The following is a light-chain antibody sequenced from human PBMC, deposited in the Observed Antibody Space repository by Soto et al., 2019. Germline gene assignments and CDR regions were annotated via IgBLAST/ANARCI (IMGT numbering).Light chain of an antibody. J-gene: IGKJ1*01. CDR3: QQYNNWPPWT. V-gene: IGKV3-15*01. CDR2: GAS. Sequence: EIVMTNSPATLSVSTRERATLSCRASQSVSSNLAWYQQKPGQAPRLLIYGASTRATGIPARFSGSGSGTEFTLTISSLQSEDFAVYYCQQYNNWPPWTFGQGTKVDI. CDR1: QSVSSN.